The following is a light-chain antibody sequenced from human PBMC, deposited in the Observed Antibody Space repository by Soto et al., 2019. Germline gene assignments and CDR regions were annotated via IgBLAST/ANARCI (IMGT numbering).Light chain of an antibody. CDR1: QGIRND. Sequence: IQLTQSPSSVSASVGDRVTITCRASQGIRNDLGWYQQKPGKAPKLLIYAASTSQSGVPSRFSGSGSGTGFTLTISSLQPEDCATYYCLQDYNYPWTFGQGTKVDI. CDR3: LQDYNYPWT. CDR2: AAS. V-gene: IGKV1-6*01. J-gene: IGKJ1*01.